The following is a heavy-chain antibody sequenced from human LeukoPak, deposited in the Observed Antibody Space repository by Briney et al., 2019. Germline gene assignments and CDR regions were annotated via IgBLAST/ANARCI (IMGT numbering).Heavy chain of an antibody. CDR2: IIPIFGTA. J-gene: IGHJ4*02. CDR1: GGTFSSYA. CDR3: ARDPYDFWSGYPGDY. Sequence: SVQVSCKASGGTFSSYAISWVRQAPGQGLEWMGGIIPIFGTANYAQKFQGRVTITADESTSTAYMELSSLRSEDTAVYYCARDPYDFWSGYPGDYWGQGTLVTVSS. V-gene: IGHV1-69*01. D-gene: IGHD3-3*01.